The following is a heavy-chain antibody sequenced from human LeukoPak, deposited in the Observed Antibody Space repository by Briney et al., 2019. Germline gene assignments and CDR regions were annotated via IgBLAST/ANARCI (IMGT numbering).Heavy chain of an antibody. J-gene: IGHJ6*03. CDR1: GFTFSSYS. Sequence: GGSLRLSCAASGFTFSSYSMNWVRQAPGKGLEWVSSISSGSSYVYYADSVKGRFTISRDNAKNSLYLQMNSLRAEDTAVYYCARVGPYYYYMDVWGKGTTVTVSS. CDR3: ARVGPYYYYMDV. V-gene: IGHV3-21*01. CDR2: ISSGSSYV.